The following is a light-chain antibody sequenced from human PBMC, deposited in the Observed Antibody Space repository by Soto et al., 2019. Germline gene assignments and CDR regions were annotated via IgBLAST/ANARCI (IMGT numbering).Light chain of an antibody. Sequence: DMQMTQSPSSLSASVGDRVTITCQSSQDISNSISWYQQRPGKAPKLVIYDASTLETGVPSRLSGSGSGPEFTFTITTLQSEDIATYYCHQYHSLPLTFGGGTSVDIK. CDR1: QDISNS. V-gene: IGKV1-33*01. CDR2: DAS. CDR3: HQYHSLPLT. J-gene: IGKJ4*01.